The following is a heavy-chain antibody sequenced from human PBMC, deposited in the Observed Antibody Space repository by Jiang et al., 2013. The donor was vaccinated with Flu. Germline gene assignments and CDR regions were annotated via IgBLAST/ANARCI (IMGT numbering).Heavy chain of an antibody. CDR3: AKVYDSSGYYPDAFDI. D-gene: IGHD3-22*01. V-gene: IGHV3-23*01. CDR1: GFTFSSYA. J-gene: IGHJ3*02. CDR2: ISGSGGST. Sequence: VQLLESGGGLVQPGGSLRLSCAASGFTFSSYAMSWVRQAPGKGLEWVSAISGSGGSTYYADSVKGRFTISRDNSKNTLYLQMNSLRAEDTAVYYCAKVYDSSGYYPDAFDIWGQGTMVTVSS.